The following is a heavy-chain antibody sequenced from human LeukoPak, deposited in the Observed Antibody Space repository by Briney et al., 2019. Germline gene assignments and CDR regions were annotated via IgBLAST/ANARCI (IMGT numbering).Heavy chain of an antibody. J-gene: IGHJ4*02. D-gene: IGHD3-22*01. CDR1: GFTFRSYW. Sequence: GSLRLSCAVSGFTFRSYWMSWVRQPPGKGLEWMGEIYHSGSTNYNPSLKSRVTISVDKSKNQFSLKLKSVTAADTAVYYCARGPAYYYDSSGYYRSFYFDYWGQGTLVTVSS. CDR3: ARGPAYYYDSSGYYRSFYFDY. CDR2: IYHSGST. V-gene: IGHV4-4*02.